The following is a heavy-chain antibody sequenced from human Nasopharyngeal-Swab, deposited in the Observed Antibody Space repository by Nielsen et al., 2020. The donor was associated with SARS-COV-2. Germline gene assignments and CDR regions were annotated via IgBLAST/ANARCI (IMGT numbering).Heavy chain of an antibody. Sequence: WIRQPPGKGLEWIGEINHSGSTNYHPSLKSRVTISVDTSKNQFSLKLSSVTAADTAVYYCARGLRWVAVGRWELLSGFDYWGQGTLVTVSS. V-gene: IGHV4-34*01. D-gene: IGHD1-26*01. CDR3: ARGLRWVAVGRWELLSGFDY. J-gene: IGHJ4*02. CDR2: INHSGST.